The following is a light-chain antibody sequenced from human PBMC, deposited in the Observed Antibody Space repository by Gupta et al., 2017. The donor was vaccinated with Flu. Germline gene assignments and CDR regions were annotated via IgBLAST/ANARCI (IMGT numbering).Light chain of an antibody. CDR3: QQYNNWPFVT. V-gene: IGKV3-15*01. CDR2: GSS. J-gene: IGKJ4*01. Sequence: EIVMTQSPTTLSVSPGERATLSCRASQSVRSNVAWYQQKPGQAPRFLIFGSSTRATDVPARFSGSVSGTEFTLTISSLQSEDFAVYYCQQYNNWPFVTFGGGTKVEIK. CDR1: QSVRSN.